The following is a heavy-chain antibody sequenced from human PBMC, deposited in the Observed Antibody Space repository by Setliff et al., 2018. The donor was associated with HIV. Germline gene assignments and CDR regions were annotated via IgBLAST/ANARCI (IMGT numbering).Heavy chain of an antibody. CDR3: ARSSSGRYFWSGYYTGPDPKGENAFDI. J-gene: IGHJ3*02. CDR1: GGSISNSNYF. CDR2: IYSSGST. Sequence: SETLSLTWTVSGGSISNSNYFWGWIRQPPGKGLEWIGRIYSSGSTYYQPSLQGRVSMSIDSSMNHFSLSLRYVTAADTAVYYCARSSSGRYFWSGYYTGPDPKGENAFDIWGQGTMVTVSS. V-gene: IGHV4-39*02. D-gene: IGHD3-3*01.